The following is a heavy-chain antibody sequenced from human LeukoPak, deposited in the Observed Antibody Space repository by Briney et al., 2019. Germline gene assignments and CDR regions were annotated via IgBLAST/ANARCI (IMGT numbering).Heavy chain of an antibody. CDR1: GFTFSDYS. D-gene: IGHD5-24*01. CDR3: ARDYKYAFDN. V-gene: IGHV3-48*01. CDR2: IGIDSGNT. J-gene: IGHJ4*02. Sequence: GGSLRLFCAASGFTFSDYSMNWVRQAPGKGLEWISYIGIDSGNTNYADSVKGRFTISGDKAKNSLYLQMNSLRVEDTAVYYCARDYKYAFDNWGQGTLVTVSS.